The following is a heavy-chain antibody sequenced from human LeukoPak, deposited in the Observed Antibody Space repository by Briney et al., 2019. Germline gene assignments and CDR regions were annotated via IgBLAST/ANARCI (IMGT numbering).Heavy chain of an antibody. CDR1: GGTFSSYA. Sequence: ASVKVSCKASGGTFSSYAISWVRQAPGQGLEWMGGIIPIFGTANYAQKFQGRVTITADESTSTAYMELSSLRSEDTAVYYCARKLHWYRGGFASTEDNWFDPWGQGTLVTVSS. D-gene: IGHD6-25*01. V-gene: IGHV1-69*13. CDR3: ARKLHWYRGGFASTEDNWFDP. CDR2: IIPIFGTA. J-gene: IGHJ5*02.